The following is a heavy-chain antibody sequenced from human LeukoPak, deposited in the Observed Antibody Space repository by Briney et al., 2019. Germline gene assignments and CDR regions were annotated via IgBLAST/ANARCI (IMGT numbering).Heavy chain of an antibody. CDR3: ARGQLLLEGYFYYMDG. CDR1: GFTFSSYP. Sequence: GRSLRLSCAASGFTFSSYPMHWVRQAPGKGLEWVAVVSDDGNKKFDADFVKGRFTISRDNSKNTLYLQMNSLRGEDTAVYYCARGQLLLEGYFYYMDGWGEGTTVAVS. D-gene: IGHD2-2*01. CDR2: VSDDGNKK. J-gene: IGHJ6*03. V-gene: IGHV3-30-3*01.